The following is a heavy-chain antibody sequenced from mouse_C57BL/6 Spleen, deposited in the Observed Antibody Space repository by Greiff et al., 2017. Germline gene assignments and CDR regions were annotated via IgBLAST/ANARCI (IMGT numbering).Heavy chain of an antibody. V-gene: IGHV3-6*01. D-gene: IGHD1-1*01. CDR2: ISYDGSN. Sequence: VQLKQSGPGLVKPSQSLSLTCSVTGYSITSGYYWNWIRQFPGNKLEWMGYISYDGSNNYNPSLKNRISITRDTSKNQFFLKLNSVTTEDTATYYCARAFYYYGSSYYFDYWGQGTTLTVSS. J-gene: IGHJ2*01. CDR1: GYSITSGYY. CDR3: ARAFYYYGSSYYFDY.